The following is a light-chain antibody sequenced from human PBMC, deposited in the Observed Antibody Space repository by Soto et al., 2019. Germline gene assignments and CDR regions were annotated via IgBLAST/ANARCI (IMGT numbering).Light chain of an antibody. CDR2: KAS. J-gene: IGKJ1*01. Sequence: DIQMTQSPSTLSGSLGARVTIXWRASQSISSWLAWYQQKPGKAPKLLIYKASSLESGVPSRFSGSGSGTEFTLTISSLQPDDFATYYCQQYNSYSQTFGQGTKVDNK. V-gene: IGKV1-5*03. CDR1: QSISSW. CDR3: QQYNSYSQT.